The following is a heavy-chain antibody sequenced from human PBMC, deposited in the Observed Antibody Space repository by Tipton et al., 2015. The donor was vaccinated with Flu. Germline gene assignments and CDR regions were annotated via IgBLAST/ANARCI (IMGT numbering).Heavy chain of an antibody. CDR2: IFYTGNT. D-gene: IGHD5-24*01. CDR1: GGSISDYY. CDR3: AREVPGDGYIPY. Sequence: TLSLTCSLSGGSISDYYYTWIRQPPGKGLEWIGSIFYTGNTDYSPSLKSRVTISLDTSKNQFSLELTSMTAADTAVYFCAREVPGDGYIPYWGQGTLVTVSS. V-gene: IGHV4-59*12. J-gene: IGHJ4*02.